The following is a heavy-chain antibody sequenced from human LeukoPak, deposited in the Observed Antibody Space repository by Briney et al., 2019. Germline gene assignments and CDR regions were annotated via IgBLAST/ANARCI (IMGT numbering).Heavy chain of an antibody. D-gene: IGHD6-13*01. CDR3: ASGNSSSWYVDAFDI. CDR2: IIPIFGAA. Sequence: SVTVSCKASGGTFSSYAISWVRQAPGQGLEWMGGIIPIFGAANYAQEFQGRVTITADESTSTAYMELSSLRSEDTAVYYCASGNSSSWYVDAFDIWGQGTMVTVSS. CDR1: GGTFSSYA. V-gene: IGHV1-69*13. J-gene: IGHJ3*02.